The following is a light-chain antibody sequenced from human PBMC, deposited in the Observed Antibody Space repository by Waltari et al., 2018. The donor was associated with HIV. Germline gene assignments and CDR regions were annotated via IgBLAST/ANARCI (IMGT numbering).Light chain of an antibody. J-gene: IGLJ6*01. CDR2: EVN. Sequence: QSALPQPPSPSGSPGQSVTIPCPATSRDVGGYEYVSWYQQHPDKAPKLIIYEVNNRPAGVPDRFSGSKSDNTASLTVAGLQDDDEAHYYCASYGDTNRVLFGGGTRVTVL. CDR1: SRDVGGYEY. V-gene: IGLV2-8*01. CDR3: ASYGDTNRVL.